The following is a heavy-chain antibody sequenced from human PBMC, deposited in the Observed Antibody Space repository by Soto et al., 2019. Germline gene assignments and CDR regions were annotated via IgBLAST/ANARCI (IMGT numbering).Heavy chain of an antibody. Sequence: SETLSLTCAVYGGSFSGYYWSWIRQPPGKGLEWIGEINHSGSTNYNPSLKSRVTISVDTSKNQFSLKLSSVTAADTAVYYCARADLVAGDYYYYMDVWGKGTTVTVSS. CDR2: INHSGST. CDR3: ARADLVAGDYYYYMDV. V-gene: IGHV4-34*01. J-gene: IGHJ6*03. D-gene: IGHD6-19*01. CDR1: GGSFSGYY.